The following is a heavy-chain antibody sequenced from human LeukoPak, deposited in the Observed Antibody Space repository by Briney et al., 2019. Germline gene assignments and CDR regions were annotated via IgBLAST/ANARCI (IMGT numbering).Heavy chain of an antibody. J-gene: IGHJ5*02. Sequence: SETLSLTCAVSGGSFSGYYWSWIRQPPGKGLEWIGEINHSGSTNYNPSLKSRVTISVDTSKNQFSLKLSSVTAADTAVYYCARLRFIGYNYVDWFDPWGQGTLVTVSS. V-gene: IGHV4-34*01. CDR2: INHSGST. CDR3: ARLRFIGYNYVDWFDP. D-gene: IGHD5-24*01. CDR1: GGSFSGYY.